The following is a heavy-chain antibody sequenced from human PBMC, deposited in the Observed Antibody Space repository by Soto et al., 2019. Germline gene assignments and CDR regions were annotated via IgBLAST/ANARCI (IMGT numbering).Heavy chain of an antibody. J-gene: IGHJ4*02. V-gene: IGHV1-69*01. CDR2: IIPIFNTA. Sequence: QVQLVQSGAEVKKPGSSVKVXCXXXGGTFSTYAISWVRXAPGQGLEWMGGIIPIFNTANYPQRFQGRVTITADEPTSTAYMDLSSLRSEDTAVYYCARAVHDYDILTDLGYWGQGTLVTVSS. D-gene: IGHD3-9*01. CDR1: GGTFSTYA. CDR3: ARAVHDYDILTDLGY.